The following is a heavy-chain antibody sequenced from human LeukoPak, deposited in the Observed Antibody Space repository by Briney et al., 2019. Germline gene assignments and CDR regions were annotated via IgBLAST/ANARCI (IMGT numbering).Heavy chain of an antibody. CDR2: INPNSGGT. Sequence: ASVKVSCKASGYTFTGYYMHWVRQAPGQGLEWMGWINPNSGGTNYAQKFQGRVTMTRDTSISPAYMELSRLRSDDTAVYYCARRNIVVVPAATTYYYYMDVWGKGTTVTVSS. CDR1: GYTFTGYY. J-gene: IGHJ6*03. V-gene: IGHV1-2*02. CDR3: ARRNIVVVPAATTYYYYMDV. D-gene: IGHD2-2*01.